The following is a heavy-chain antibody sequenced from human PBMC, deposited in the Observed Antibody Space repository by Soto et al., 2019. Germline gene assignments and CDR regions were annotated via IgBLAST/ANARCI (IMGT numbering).Heavy chain of an antibody. D-gene: IGHD6-13*01. CDR2: IIPIFGTE. V-gene: IGHV1-69*01. CDR3: ARDRIARSKYYYGMDV. Sequence: QVQLVQSGAEAKKPGSSVRVSCKASGGTFSNYAISWVRQAPGQGLEWMGGIIPIFGTENYAQKFQGRVTITADESTSTAYMELSSLRSEDTAVYYCARDRIARSKYYYGMDVWGQGTTVTVSS. J-gene: IGHJ6*02. CDR1: GGTFSNYA.